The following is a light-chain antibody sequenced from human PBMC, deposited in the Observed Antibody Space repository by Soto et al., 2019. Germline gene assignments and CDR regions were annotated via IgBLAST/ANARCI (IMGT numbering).Light chain of an antibody. CDR1: QSISSW. CDR2: HAS. V-gene: IGKV1-5*01. J-gene: IGKJ2*02. Sequence: DIQMTQSPSTLSASVGDRVTITCRASQSISSWLAWYQQKPGKAPKLLIYHASSLESGVPSRFSRNKYQPEFTLTISILQSDDFSTYYCQQYNSYSPCTFGQGTKLEIK. CDR3: QQYNSYSPCT.